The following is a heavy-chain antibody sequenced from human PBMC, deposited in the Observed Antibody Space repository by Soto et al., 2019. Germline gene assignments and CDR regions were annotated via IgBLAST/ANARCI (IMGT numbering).Heavy chain of an antibody. CDR3: ARTTNYDFWSGYSPGMDV. D-gene: IGHD3-3*01. V-gene: IGHV3-23*01. J-gene: IGHJ6*02. CDR2: ISGSGGST. Sequence: GGSLRLSCAASGFTFSSYAMSWVRQAPGKGLEWVSAISGSGGSTYYADSVKGRFTISRDNSKNTLYLQMNSLRAEDTAVYYCARTTNYDFWSGYSPGMDVWGQGTTVTVSS. CDR1: GFTFSSYA.